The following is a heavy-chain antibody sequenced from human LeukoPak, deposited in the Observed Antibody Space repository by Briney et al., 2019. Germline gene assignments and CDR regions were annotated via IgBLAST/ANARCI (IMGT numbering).Heavy chain of an antibody. V-gene: IGHV1-18*01. D-gene: IGHD4-23*01. CDR2: ISAYNGNT. J-gene: IGHJ1*01. CDR3: ARGAAVVTPAEYFQH. Sequence: ASVKVSCKASGYTFTSYGISWVRQTPGQGLEWMGWISAYNGNTNYAQKLQGRVTMTTDTSTSTAYMELRSLRSDDTAVYYCARGAAVVTPAEYFQHWGQGNLVTVSS. CDR1: GYTFTSYG.